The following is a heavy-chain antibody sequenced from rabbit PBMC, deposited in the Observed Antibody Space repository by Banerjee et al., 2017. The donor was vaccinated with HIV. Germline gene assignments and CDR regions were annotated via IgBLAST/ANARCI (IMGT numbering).Heavy chain of an antibody. Sequence: QEQLEEFGGGLAKPEGSLTLTCNASGFPFSNKAVMCSVRQPPGKGLEWIACVCTSSGASYSANSPKGRFTISKSSATAVTLKMTSLTAADTAAYICVSDITSYPNSETIDFSLGGPGTLVTVS. CDR2: VCTSSGAS. CDR3: VSDITSYPNSETIDFSL. J-gene: IGHJ6*01. V-gene: IGHV1S45*01. CDR1: GFPFSNKAV. D-gene: IGHD7-1*01.